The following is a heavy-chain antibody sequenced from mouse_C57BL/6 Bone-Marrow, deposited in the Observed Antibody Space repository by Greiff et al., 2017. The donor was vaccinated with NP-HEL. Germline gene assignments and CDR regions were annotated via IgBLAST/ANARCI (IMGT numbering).Heavy chain of an antibody. V-gene: IGHV5-9-1*02. CDR1: GFTFSSYA. Sequence: DVQLVESGEGLVKPGGSLKLSCAASGFTFSSYAMSWVRQTPEKRLEWVAYISSGGDYIYYADTVKGRFTISRDNARNTLYLQMSSLKSKDTAMYYCTREDYDEAWFAYWGQGTLVTVSA. CDR3: TREDYDEAWFAY. CDR2: ISSGGDYI. D-gene: IGHD2-4*01. J-gene: IGHJ3*01.